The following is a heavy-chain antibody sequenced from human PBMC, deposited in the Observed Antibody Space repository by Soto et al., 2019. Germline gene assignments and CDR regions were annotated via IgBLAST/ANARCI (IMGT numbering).Heavy chain of an antibody. CDR3: ARFRGTAILDY. CDR2: LYHTGNT. D-gene: IGHD2-21*02. V-gene: IGHV4-30-2*01. CDR1: GGSITSGGYS. J-gene: IGHJ4*02. Sequence: PSETLSLTCAVSGGSITSGGYSWSWIRQPPGKGLEWIGYLYHTGNTYYNPSLETRVTISVDRSKNQFSLELTSVTAADTAIYYCARFRGTAILDYWGQGTLVTVS.